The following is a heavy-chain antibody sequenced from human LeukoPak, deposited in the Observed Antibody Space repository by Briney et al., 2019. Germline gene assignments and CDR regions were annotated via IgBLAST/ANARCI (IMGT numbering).Heavy chain of an antibody. CDR2: ISAYNGNT. J-gene: IGHJ4*02. V-gene: IGHV1-18*01. CDR3: ARGGYSDYDSSGYYFTNHFDY. D-gene: IGHD3-22*01. Sequence: ASVKVSCKASGYTFTSYGISWVRQAPGQGLEWMGWISAYNGNTNYARKLQGRVTMTTDTSTSTAYMELRSLRSDDTAMYYCARGGYSDYDSSGYYFTNHFDYWGQGTLVTVSS. CDR1: GYTFTSYG.